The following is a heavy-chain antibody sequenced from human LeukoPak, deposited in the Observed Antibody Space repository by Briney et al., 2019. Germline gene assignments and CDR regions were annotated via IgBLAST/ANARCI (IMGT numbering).Heavy chain of an antibody. J-gene: IGHJ4*02. CDR1: GGSISSTNW. Sequence: SETLSLTCAVSGGSISSTNWWSWVRQPPGKGLEWIGEIYHSGSTNYNPSLKSRVTMSVDKPKNQFSLKLSSMTAADTAVYYCLYGGNSGDWVYWGQGTLVTVSS. CDR2: IYHSGST. CDR3: LYGGNSGDWVY. V-gene: IGHV4-4*02. D-gene: IGHD4-23*01.